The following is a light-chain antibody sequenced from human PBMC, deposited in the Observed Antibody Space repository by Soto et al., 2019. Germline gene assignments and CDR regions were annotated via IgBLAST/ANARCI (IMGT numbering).Light chain of an antibody. Sequence: DIQITQSPSTLSASVGDRVTITCRASEFISKWLAWYQQKPGTAPKLLIYQASSLESGVPSRFSGSGSGTEFTLTITSLQPDDFATYYYQRYNSYLETFGQGTKVEIK. CDR1: EFISKW. V-gene: IGKV1-5*03. CDR2: QAS. CDR3: QRYNSYLET. J-gene: IGKJ1*01.